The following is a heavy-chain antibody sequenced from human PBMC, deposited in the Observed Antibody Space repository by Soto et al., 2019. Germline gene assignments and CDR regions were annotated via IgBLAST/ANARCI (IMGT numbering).Heavy chain of an antibody. D-gene: IGHD3-22*01. V-gene: IGHV1-2*02. CDR2: INPNSGGT. Sequence: QVQLVQSGAEVKKPGASVKVSCKASGYTFTGYYMHWVRQAPGQGLEWMGWINPNSGGTNYAQKFQGRVTMTRDTSNRKAYMELSRLRSEDTAEYSCASYYYDSCEFDHWGQGTLVTVSS. CDR3: ASYYYDSCEFDH. CDR1: GYTFTGYY. J-gene: IGHJ4*02.